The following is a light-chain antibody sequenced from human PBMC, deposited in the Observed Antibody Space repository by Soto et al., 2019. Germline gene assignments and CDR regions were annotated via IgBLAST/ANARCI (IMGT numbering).Light chain of an antibody. CDR2: EVS. J-gene: IGLJ1*01. V-gene: IGLV2-8*01. CDR1: SSDVGGYNY. CDR3: SSYTSTSTLV. Sequence: QSALTQPPSASGSPGQSVTISCTGTSSDVGGYNYVSWYQQHPGKAPKLMIYEVSKRPSGVPDRFSGSKSGNTASLTVSGLQAEDEADYYCSSYTSTSTLVFGTGTKVT.